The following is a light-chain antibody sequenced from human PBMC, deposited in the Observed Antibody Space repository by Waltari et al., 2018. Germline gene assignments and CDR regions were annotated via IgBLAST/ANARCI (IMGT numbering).Light chain of an antibody. CDR1: SSVGGNYKR. J-gene: IGLJ2*01. V-gene: IGLV2-23*02. CDR2: AVS. Sequence: QSALTQPASVSGSPGQSITTSCTGTSSVGGNYKRVSGYQHHPGQAPKLMLYAVSKRPSGVSVRFSGSKSGDMASLTISGLQPEDEAEYFCSSYAGSSKGVFGGGTKVTVL. CDR3: SSYAGSSKGV.